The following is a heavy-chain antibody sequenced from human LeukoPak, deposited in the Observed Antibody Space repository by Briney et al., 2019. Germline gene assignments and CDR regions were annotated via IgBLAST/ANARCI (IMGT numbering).Heavy chain of an antibody. V-gene: IGHV3-48*02. J-gene: IGHJ4*02. D-gene: IGHD6-19*01. CDR1: ASTFSTYS. CDR3: ARDGAQWLAEYYSDY. Sequence: GGSLRLSCAASASTFSTYSMNWVRQAPGKGLEWISYINTFSNPIYYADSVRGRFTVSRDNARNSLYLQMNSLRDDDTAVYYCARDGAQWLAEYYSDYWGQGTLVTVSS. CDR2: INTFSNPI.